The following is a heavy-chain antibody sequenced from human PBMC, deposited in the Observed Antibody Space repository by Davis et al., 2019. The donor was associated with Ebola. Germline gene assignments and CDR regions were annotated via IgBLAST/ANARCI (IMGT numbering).Heavy chain of an antibody. CDR3: AKDTNDSSGYLPYFDY. Sequence: GESLKISCAASGFTFSNYGMHWVRRSPGKGLEWVAVISYDGSSKYYAESVKGRFSISRDNSKNTLYLQMNSLRAEDTAVYYCAKDTNDSSGYLPYFDYWGQGTLVTVSS. CDR2: ISYDGSSK. V-gene: IGHV3-30*18. D-gene: IGHD3-22*01. J-gene: IGHJ4*02. CDR1: GFTFSNYG.